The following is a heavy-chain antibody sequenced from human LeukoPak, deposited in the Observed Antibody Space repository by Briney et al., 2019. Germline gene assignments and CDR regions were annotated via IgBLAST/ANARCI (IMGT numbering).Heavy chain of an antibody. Sequence: ASETLSLTCAVYGGSFSGYYWSWIRQPPGKGLEWIGEINHSGSTNYNPSLKSRVTISVDTSKNQFSLKLSSVTAADTAVYYCARESLVGFPLGHCSGGSCYAFQHWGQGTLVTVSS. CDR1: GGSFSGYY. V-gene: IGHV4-34*01. J-gene: IGHJ1*01. CDR2: INHSGST. D-gene: IGHD2-15*01. CDR3: ARESLVGFPLGHCSGGSCYAFQH.